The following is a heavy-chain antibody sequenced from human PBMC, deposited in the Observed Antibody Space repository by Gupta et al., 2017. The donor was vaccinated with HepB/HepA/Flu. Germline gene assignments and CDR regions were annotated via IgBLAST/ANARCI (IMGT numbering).Heavy chain of an antibody. Sequence: QVQLVESGGGVVQPGRSLRLSCAASGFTFSSYGMHWVRQAPGKGLEWVAVIWYDGSNKYYADSVKGRFTISRDNSKNTLYLQMNSLRAEDTAVYYCARGERIVGATRGAFDIWGQGTMVTVSS. D-gene: IGHD1-26*01. CDR2: IWYDGSNK. CDR3: ARGERIVGATRGAFDI. J-gene: IGHJ3*02. CDR1: GFTFSSYG. V-gene: IGHV3-33*01.